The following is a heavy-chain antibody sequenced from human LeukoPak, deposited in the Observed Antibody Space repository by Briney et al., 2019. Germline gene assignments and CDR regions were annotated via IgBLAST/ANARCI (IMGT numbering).Heavy chain of an antibody. CDR2: ISSSSSYI. V-gene: IGHV3-21*01. CDR3: ARDEVAVASTCQH. D-gene: IGHD6-19*01. Sequence: GGSLRLSCAASGFTFSTYAMNWVRQAPGKGLEWVSSISSSSSYIYYADSVKGRFTISRDNAKNSLYLQMNSLRAEDTAVYYCARDEVAVASTCQHWGQGTLVTVSS. J-gene: IGHJ1*01. CDR1: GFTFSTYA.